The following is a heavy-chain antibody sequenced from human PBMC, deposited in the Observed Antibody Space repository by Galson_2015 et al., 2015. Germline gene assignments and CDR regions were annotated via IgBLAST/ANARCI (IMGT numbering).Heavy chain of an antibody. V-gene: IGHV1-3*01. CDR2: INAGNGNT. CDR1: GYTFTSYA. D-gene: IGHD3-16*02. Sequence: SVKVSCKASGYTFTSYAMHWVRQAPGQRLEWMGWINAGNGNTKYSLKFQGRVTITRDTSASTAYMELSSLRSEDTAVYYCARVVAGSYRYGDYSRQGTLVAVSS. CDR3: ARVVAGSYRYGDY. J-gene: IGHJ4*02.